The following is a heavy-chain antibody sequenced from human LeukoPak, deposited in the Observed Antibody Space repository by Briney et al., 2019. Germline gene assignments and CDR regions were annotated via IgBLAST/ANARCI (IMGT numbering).Heavy chain of an antibody. V-gene: IGHV4-59*01. D-gene: IGHD3-16*02. CDR2: IYYSGST. Sequence: SETLSLTCTVSGGSISSYYWSWFRQPPGKGLEWIGYIYYSGSTNYNPSLKSRVTISVDTSKNQFALKLSSVTAADTAVYYCARGLYDYVWGSYRENYYFDYWGQGTLVTVSS. J-gene: IGHJ4*02. CDR1: GGSISSYY. CDR3: ARGLYDYVWGSYRENYYFDY.